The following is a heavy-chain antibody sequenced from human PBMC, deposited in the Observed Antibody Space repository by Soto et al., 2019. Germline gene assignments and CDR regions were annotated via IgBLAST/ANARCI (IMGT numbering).Heavy chain of an antibody. J-gene: IGHJ1*01. CDR2: IYHSGST. Sequence: SEPLSVPSAVSGGSISSSNWWSWVRQPPGKGLEWIGEIYHSGSTNYNPSLKSRVTISVAKSKNQFSLKLNSVTAADTDGYYRAREQASEYGVSFILSWGEGTLVIV. D-gene: IGHD4-17*01. CDR3: AREQASEYGVSFILS. V-gene: IGHV4-4*02. CDR1: GGSISSSNW.